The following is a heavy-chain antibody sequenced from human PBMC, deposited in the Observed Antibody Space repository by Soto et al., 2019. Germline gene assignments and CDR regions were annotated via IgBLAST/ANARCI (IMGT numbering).Heavy chain of an antibody. D-gene: IGHD5-12*01. CDR3: ARPLAGDGYTSDY. J-gene: IGHJ4*02. Sequence: GASVKVSCKASGGTFSSYAISWVRQAPGQGLEWMGGIIPIFGTANYAQKFQGRVTITADESTSTAYMELSSLRSEDTAVYYCARPLAGDGYTSDYWGQGTLVTVSS. V-gene: IGHV1-69*13. CDR1: GGTFSSYA. CDR2: IIPIFGTA.